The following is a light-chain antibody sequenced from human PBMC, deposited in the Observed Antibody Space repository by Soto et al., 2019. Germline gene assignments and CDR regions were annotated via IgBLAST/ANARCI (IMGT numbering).Light chain of an antibody. V-gene: IGKV3-11*01. Sequence: EIVLTQSPATLSLSPGERATLSCRTSQSVSKYFAWYQQKPGRAPRLLIYDASSRATGIPARFIGSGSGTDFTLTISSLEPEDFAIYYCQQRSNWPITFGQGTRLENK. J-gene: IGKJ5*01. CDR2: DAS. CDR1: QSVSKY. CDR3: QQRSNWPIT.